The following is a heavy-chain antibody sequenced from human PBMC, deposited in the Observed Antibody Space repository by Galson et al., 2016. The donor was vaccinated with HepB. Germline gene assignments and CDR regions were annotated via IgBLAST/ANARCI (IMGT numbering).Heavy chain of an antibody. Sequence: SVKVSCKVSGNSLTELSIHWVRQSPGRGLEWMGGFDPRLGETIYAQKFQGRLTMTEDSSTDTAYMELSSLRSEDSAVYFCATDLGDYCGVGVCYTGDGFDLWGLGTMVIVSS. CDR2: FDPRLGET. J-gene: IGHJ3*01. D-gene: IGHD2-8*01. V-gene: IGHV1-24*01. CDR1: GNSLTELS. CDR3: ATDLGDYCGVGVCYTGDGFDL.